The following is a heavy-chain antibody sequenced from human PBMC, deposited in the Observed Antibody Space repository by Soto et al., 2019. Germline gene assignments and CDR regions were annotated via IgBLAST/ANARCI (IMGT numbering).Heavy chain of an antibody. D-gene: IGHD5-12*01. J-gene: IGHJ4*02. CDR3: AKGYYSGYDLAYFDY. V-gene: IGHV3-23*01. CDR2: ISGSGDNT. CDR1: GFSFDDYA. Sequence: EVQLLESGGGLVQPGGSLRLSCAASGFSFDDYAMTWVRQATGKGLEWVSAISGSGDNTYYADSVKGRFTISRDNSRNTLYLQLYTLRAEDTALYYCAKGYYSGYDLAYFDYWGQGTLVTVSS.